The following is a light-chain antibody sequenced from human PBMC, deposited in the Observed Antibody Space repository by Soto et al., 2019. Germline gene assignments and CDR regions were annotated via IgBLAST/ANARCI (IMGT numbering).Light chain of an antibody. J-gene: IGKJ4*01. CDR3: QQYNNWTPLT. V-gene: IGKV3-15*01. CDR1: QSVSSN. Sequence: EIVMTQSPATLSVSPGERATVSCRASQSVSSNLAWYQKKPGQAPRLLIYGASTTDTAIPARFSGSGSGTEFTLTISSLQSEDFAVYYCQQYNNWTPLTFGGGTKVEIK. CDR2: GAS.